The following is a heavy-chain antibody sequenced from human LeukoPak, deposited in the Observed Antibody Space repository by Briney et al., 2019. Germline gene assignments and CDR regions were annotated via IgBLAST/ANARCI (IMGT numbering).Heavy chain of an antibody. J-gene: IGHJ4*02. Sequence: RASVKVSCKASGGTFSSYAISWVRQAPGQGLEWMGGIIPIFGTANYAQKFQGRVTITADESTSTAYMELSRLRSDDTAVYYCARDGSGWFFDYWGQGTLVTVSS. CDR1: GGTFSSYA. D-gene: IGHD6-19*01. CDR2: IIPIFGTA. V-gene: IGHV1-69*13. CDR3: ARDGSGWFFDY.